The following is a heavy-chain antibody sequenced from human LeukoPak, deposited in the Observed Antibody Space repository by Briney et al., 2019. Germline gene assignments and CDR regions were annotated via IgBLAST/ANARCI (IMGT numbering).Heavy chain of an antibody. V-gene: IGHV1-69*13. J-gene: IGHJ5*02. CDR2: IIPIFGTA. CDR3: ARAPRYYDSSGYSRWFDP. D-gene: IGHD3-22*01. Sequence: GASVRVSCTASGGTFSSYAISWVRQAPGQGLEWMGGIIPIFGTANYAQKFQGRVTITADESTSTAYMELSSLRSEDTAVYYCARAPRYYDSSGYSRWFDPWGQGTLVTVSS. CDR1: GGTFSSYA.